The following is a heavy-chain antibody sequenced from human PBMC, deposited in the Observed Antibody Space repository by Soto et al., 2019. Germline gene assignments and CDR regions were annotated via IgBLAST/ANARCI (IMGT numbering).Heavy chain of an antibody. Sequence: PSETLSLTCAVSCGSTSSGGYSWSWIQQPPGKGLEWIGYIYHSGSTYYNPSLKRPVTISFDKSKNQFSLKLSSVTAADTAVYYCARVDGYSSSWYVYWGQGTLVTVSS. CDR1: CGSTSSGGYS. D-gene: IGHD6-13*01. CDR2: IYHSGST. CDR3: ARVDGYSSSWYVY. V-gene: IGHV4-30-2*01. J-gene: IGHJ4*02.